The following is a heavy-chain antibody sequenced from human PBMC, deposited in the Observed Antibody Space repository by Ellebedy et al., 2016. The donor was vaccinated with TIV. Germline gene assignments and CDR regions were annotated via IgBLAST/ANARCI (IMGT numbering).Heavy chain of an antibody. V-gene: IGHV1-69*05. CDR3: ARIYGGNSGNWFDP. Sequence: SVKVSXKASGGTFSSYAISWVRQAPGQGLEWMGGIIPIFGTANYAQKFQGRVTMTRDTSISTAYMELSRLRSDDTAVYYCARIYGGNSGNWFDPWGQGTLVTVSS. CDR2: IIPIFGTA. CDR1: GGTFSSYA. D-gene: IGHD4-23*01. J-gene: IGHJ5*02.